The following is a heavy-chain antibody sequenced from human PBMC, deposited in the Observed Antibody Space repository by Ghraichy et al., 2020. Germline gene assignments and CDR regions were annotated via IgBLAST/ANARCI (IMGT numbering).Heavy chain of an antibody. V-gene: IGHV3-23*01. J-gene: IGHJ5*01. Sequence: GGSLRLSCVASGFTFSSYAMSWVRQAPGKGLEWVSAFPTSGGGTYYTDSVKGRFTISRDNSKNTLYLQMNGLSAEDTAVYYCAKWHGWVGPTPSRLDSWGQGTLVTVSS. CDR3: AKWHGWVGPTPSRLDS. CDR1: GFTFSSYA. CDR2: FPTSGGGT. D-gene: IGHD1-26*01.